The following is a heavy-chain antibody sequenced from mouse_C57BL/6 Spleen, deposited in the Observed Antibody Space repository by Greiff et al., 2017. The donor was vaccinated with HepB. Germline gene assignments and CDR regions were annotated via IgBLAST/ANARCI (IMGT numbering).Heavy chain of an antibody. Sequence: VQLQQPGAELVKPGASVKMSCKASGYTFTSYWINWVKQRPGQGLEWIGDIYPGSGSTNYNEKFKSKATLTVDTSSSTAYMQLSSLTSEDSAVYYWSRENDYCSSSWFAYWGQGTLVTVSA. J-gene: IGHJ3*01. D-gene: IGHD1-1*01. CDR1: GYTFTSYW. V-gene: IGHV1-55*01. CDR2: IYPGSGST. CDR3: SRENDYCSSSWFAY.